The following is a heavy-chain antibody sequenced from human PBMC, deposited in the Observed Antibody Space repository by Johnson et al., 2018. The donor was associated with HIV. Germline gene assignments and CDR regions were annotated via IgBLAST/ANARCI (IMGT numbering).Heavy chain of an antibody. CDR2: IGSAGDT. J-gene: IGHJ3*02. Sequence: VQLVESGGGLVQPGGSLRLSCAASGFTFSSYDMHWVRQATGKGLEWVSGIGSAGDTYYPGSVKGRFTISRENAKNSLYLQMHSLRAGDTAVYYCARVGAFGDGISLGAFDSWGQGTMVTVSS. D-gene: IGHD3-10*01. CDR1: GFTFSSYD. CDR3: ARVGAFGDGISLGAFDS. V-gene: IGHV3-13*01.